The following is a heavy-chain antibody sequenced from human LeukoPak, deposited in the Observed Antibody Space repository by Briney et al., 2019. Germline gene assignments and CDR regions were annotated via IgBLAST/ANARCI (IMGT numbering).Heavy chain of an antibody. CDR2: IYYSGST. V-gene: IGHV4-59*08. CDR3: ARRSGSWDYFDY. J-gene: IGHJ4*02. D-gene: IGHD6-13*01. Sequence: SETLTLTCNVSGGSISSYYWSWMRQSPGKGLEWIGYIYYSGSTIYNPSLTSRVSISIDTSKNQFSLTLSSVTAADTAVYYCARRSGSWDYFDYWGQGALVTDSS. CDR1: GGSISSYY.